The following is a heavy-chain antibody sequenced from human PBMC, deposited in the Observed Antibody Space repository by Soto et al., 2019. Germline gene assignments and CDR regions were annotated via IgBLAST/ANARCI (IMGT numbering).Heavy chain of an antibody. D-gene: IGHD5-12*01. CDR2: IYYSGST. CDR1: GGSISSGGYY. J-gene: IGHJ4*02. Sequence: QVQLQESGPGLVKPSQTLSLTCTVSGGSISSGGYYWSWIRQHPGKGLEWIGYIYYSGSTYYNPSPESRVTISVDTSKNQFSMKLSSVTAADTAVYYCARGRGIVATINRSLLFDYWGQGTLVTVSS. CDR3: ARGRGIVATINRSLLFDY. V-gene: IGHV4-31*03.